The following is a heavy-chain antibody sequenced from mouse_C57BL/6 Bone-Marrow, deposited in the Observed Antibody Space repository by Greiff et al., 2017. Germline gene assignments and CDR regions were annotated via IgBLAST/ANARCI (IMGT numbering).Heavy chain of an antibody. CDR3: AMYYAYFDV. V-gene: IGHV5-17*01. Sequence: EVKLVESGGGLVKPGGSLTLSCAASGFTFSDYGMHWVRQAPEKGLEWVAYISSGSSTIYYADTVKGRFTISRDNAKNTLFLQMTSLRSEDTAMYYCAMYYAYFDVWGTGTTVTVSS. J-gene: IGHJ1*03. CDR2: ISSGSSTI. D-gene: IGHD1-1*01. CDR1: GFTFSDYG.